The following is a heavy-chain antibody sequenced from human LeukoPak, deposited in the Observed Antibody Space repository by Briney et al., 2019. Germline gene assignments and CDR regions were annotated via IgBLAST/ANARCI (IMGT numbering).Heavy chain of an antibody. D-gene: IGHD2-2*01. V-gene: IGHV3-21*01. J-gene: IGHJ4*02. CDR1: GFTFRDYT. CDR3: AREVVIVVEPAANTIDY. CDR2: ISKSSTYI. Sequence: GGSLRLSCVASGFTFRDYTMNWVRQAPGKGLEWVSAISKSSTYIKYADSVKGRFTVSRDNAKNSLFLQMNSLRVEDTAVYYCAREVVIVVEPAANTIDYWGQGAQVTVSS.